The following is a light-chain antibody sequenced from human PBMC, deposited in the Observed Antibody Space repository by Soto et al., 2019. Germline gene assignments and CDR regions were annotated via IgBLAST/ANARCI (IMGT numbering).Light chain of an antibody. CDR2: EVN. Sequence: QSVLTQPASVSGSPGQSITIPCTGTSSDVGGYKHVSWYQQHPGKAPKLIIFEVNNRPSGVSNRFSGSKSGSTASLTISGLQAEDEADYYCSSYTSSGTYVFGTGTKLTVL. CDR1: SSDVGGYKH. J-gene: IGLJ1*01. CDR3: SSYTSSGTYV. V-gene: IGLV2-14*03.